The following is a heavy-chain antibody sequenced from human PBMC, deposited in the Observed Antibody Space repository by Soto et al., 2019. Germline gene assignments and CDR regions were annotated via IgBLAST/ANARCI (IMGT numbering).Heavy chain of an antibody. CDR2: IDTSSSAI. V-gene: IGHV3-48*02. CDR3: ASHGTY. CDR1: GFSFSSYN. J-gene: IGHJ4*02. Sequence: GGSLRLSCAASGFSFSSYNMNWVRQAPGKGLEWVSYIDTSSSAIYYADSVKGRFTISRDNAKNSLYLQMDSLRDEDTAVYYCASHGTYWGQGTLVTVSS. D-gene: IGHD1-1*01.